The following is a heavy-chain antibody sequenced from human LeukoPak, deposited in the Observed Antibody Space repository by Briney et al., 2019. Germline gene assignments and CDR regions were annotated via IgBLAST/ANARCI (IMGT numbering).Heavy chain of an antibody. J-gene: IGHJ4*02. V-gene: IGHV3-21*01. CDR3: ARSREGGGELSFFDY. CDR1: GFTFNNYA. CDR2: ISSSSSYI. Sequence: PGGSLRLSCTAAGFTFNNYAMSWVRQAPGKGLEWVSSISSSSSYIYYADSVKGRFTISRDNAKNSLYLQMNSLRAEDTAVYYCARSREGGGELSFFDYWGQGTLVTVSS. D-gene: IGHD2/OR15-2a*01.